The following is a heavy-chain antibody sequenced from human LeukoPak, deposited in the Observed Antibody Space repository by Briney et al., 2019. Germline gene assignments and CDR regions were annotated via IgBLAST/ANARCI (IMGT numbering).Heavy chain of an antibody. J-gene: IGHJ5*02. CDR2: INWNGGST. CDR1: GLTFSTSD. Sequence: GGSLRLSCTASGLTFSTSDFNWVRQAPGKGLEWVSGINWNGGSTGYADSMKGRFTISRDNAKNSLYLQMNSLRAEDTALYYCASLPGYYDSSGYYPWGQGTLVTVSS. CDR3: ASLPGYYDSSGYYP. D-gene: IGHD3-22*01. V-gene: IGHV3-20*04.